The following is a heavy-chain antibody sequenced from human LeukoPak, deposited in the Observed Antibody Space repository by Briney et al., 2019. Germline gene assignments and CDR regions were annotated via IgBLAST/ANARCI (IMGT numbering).Heavy chain of an antibody. CDR1: GYTFTNYD. CDR2: MNPNSGNT. CDR3: VRNKLGARYFDS. J-gene: IGHJ4*02. V-gene: IGHV1-8*01. D-gene: IGHD1-26*01. Sequence: ASVKVSCKASGYTFTNYDINWVRQATGQRLEWMGWMNPNSGNTGYAQKFQGRVTMTRNASISTAYMELNSLRSEDTAVYYCVRNKLGARYFDSWGQGTLVTVSS.